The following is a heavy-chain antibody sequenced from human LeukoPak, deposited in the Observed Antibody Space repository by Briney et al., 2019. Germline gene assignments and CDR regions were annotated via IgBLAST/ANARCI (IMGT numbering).Heavy chain of an antibody. D-gene: IGHD2-2*01. CDR2: ISPNRGGT. CDR1: GYTFTAYY. CDR3: AYQDV. J-gene: IGHJ6*02. V-gene: IGHV1-2*02. Sequence: AASVKVSCKASGYTFTAYYIHWVRQAPGQGLEWMGWISPNRGGTAYAQKFQGRVTMTRDASIMTAYMELSRLRSGDTAVYYCAYQDVWGQGTTVTVSS.